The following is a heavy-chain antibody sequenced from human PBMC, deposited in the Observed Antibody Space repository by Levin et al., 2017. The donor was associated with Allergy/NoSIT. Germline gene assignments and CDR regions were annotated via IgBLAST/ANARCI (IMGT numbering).Heavy chain of an antibody. CDR1: GFTFRKYA. J-gene: IGHJ4*02. CDR2: ISASGSSS. Sequence: GESLKISCAASGFTFRKYAMSWVRQAPGKGLEWVSGISASGSSSYYTDSVEGRFTISRDNSKNILSLQMSSLRAEDTALYYCAKDPNGDYVGAFDYWGQGSLVTVSS. CDR3: AKDPNGDYVGAFDY. D-gene: IGHD4-17*01. V-gene: IGHV3-23*01.